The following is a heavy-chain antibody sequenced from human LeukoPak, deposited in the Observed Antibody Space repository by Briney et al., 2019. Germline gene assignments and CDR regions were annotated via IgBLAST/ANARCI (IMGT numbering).Heavy chain of an antibody. CDR2: IYSGGST. CDR3: ARGGWGTYDPGNLDF. CDR1: GFNVSRNY. Sequence: PGGSLSLSCAASGFNVSRNYMNWVRQAPGKGLEWVSVIYSGGSTDYADSVKGRFTISRDISKNTLYLQINSLRAEDTALYYCARGGWGTYDPGNLDFWGQGTLVTVSS. V-gene: IGHV3-53*01. J-gene: IGHJ4*02. D-gene: IGHD6-19*01.